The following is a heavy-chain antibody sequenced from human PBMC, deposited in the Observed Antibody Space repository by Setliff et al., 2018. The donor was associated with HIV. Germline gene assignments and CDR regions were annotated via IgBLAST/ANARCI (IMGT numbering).Heavy chain of an antibody. V-gene: IGHV1-8*02. CDR2: MNPNSGNT. Sequence: SVKVSCKASGSTFTSYDINWVRQATGQGLEWMGWMNPNSGNTGYAQKFQGRVTMTRDTSISTAFMELSSLTSEDSAVYYCARGGGSSYLYDSRGSEYFQFWGQGALVTVSS. J-gene: IGHJ1*01. CDR1: GSTFTSYD. D-gene: IGHD3-22*01. CDR3: ARGGGSSYLYDSRGSEYFQF.